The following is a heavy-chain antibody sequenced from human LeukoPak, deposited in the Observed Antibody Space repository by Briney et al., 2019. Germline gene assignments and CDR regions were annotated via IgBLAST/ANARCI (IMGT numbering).Heavy chain of an antibody. Sequence: ASVKVSCKASGYTFTSYAMHWVRQAPGQRLEWMGWINAGNGNTKYSQKFQGRVTITRDTSASTAYMELSSLRSEDTAVYYCARGEHIVVVPAAKTFDYWGQGTLVTVSS. J-gene: IGHJ4*02. V-gene: IGHV1-3*01. CDR2: INAGNGNT. CDR1: GYTFTSYA. CDR3: ARGEHIVVVPAAKTFDY. D-gene: IGHD2-2*01.